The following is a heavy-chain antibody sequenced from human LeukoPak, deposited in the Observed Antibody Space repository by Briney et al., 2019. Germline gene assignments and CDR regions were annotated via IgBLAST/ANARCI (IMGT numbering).Heavy chain of an antibody. CDR2: IYYSGST. J-gene: IGHJ2*01. D-gene: IGHD4-17*01. CDR1: GGSISSSSYY. CDR3: ARYGHDGDQRWYFDL. Sequence: SETLSLTCTVSGGSISSSSYYWGWIRQPPGKGLEWIGSIYYSGSTYCNPSLKSRVTISVDTSKNQFALKLSSVTAADTAVYYCARYGHDGDQRWYFDLWGRGTLVTV. V-gene: IGHV4-39*01.